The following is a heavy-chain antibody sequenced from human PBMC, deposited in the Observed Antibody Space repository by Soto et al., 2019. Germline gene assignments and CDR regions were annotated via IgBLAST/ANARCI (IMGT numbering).Heavy chain of an antibody. V-gene: IGHV4-31*03. CDR1: GASINSGGYY. CDR3: ASGNELEVLIAY. D-gene: IGHD3-3*01. Sequence: SETLSLTCTVSGASINSGGYYWRWIRQLPGKGLEWIGYVYFSGSTYYNPSLESRVTISLDTSQNHFSLKLSSVTAAETAVYYCASGNELEVLIAYWCQGALVTVSS. CDR2: VYFSGST. J-gene: IGHJ4*02.